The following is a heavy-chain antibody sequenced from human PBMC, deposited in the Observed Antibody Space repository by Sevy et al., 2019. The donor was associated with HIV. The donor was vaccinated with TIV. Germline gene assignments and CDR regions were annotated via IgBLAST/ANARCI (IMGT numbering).Heavy chain of an antibody. CDR2: ISNDGDNK. D-gene: IGHD1-7*01. J-gene: IGHJ4*02. CDR1: GFIFSNYG. Sequence: GGSLRLSCAASGFIFSNYGMHWVRQAPGKGLEWVAVISNDGDNKYSADSVKGRFSFSRDNSKNTLYLQMNSMRVEYTAGYYCARDRTFLYYFDYWGQGTLVTISS. V-gene: IGHV3-30*03. CDR3: ARDRTFLYYFDY.